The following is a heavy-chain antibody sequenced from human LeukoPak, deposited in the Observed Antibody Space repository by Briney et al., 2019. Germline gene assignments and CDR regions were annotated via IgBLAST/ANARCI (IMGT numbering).Heavy chain of an antibody. J-gene: IGHJ4*02. Sequence: GGSLRLSCAAFGFTFSSQWMNWVRQAPGKGLEGVSVIYSGGSTYYADSVKGRFTISRDNSKNTLYLQMNSLRAEDTAVYYCAREGAYDSSGYYEVSWGQGTLVTVSS. D-gene: IGHD3-22*01. CDR2: IYSGGST. CDR1: GFTFSSQW. CDR3: AREGAYDSSGYYEVS. V-gene: IGHV3-66*01.